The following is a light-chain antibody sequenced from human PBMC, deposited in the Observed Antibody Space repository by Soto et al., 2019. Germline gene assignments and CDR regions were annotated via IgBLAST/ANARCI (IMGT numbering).Light chain of an antibody. CDR1: QSISSW. V-gene: IGKV1-5*03. Sequence: DIQMTQSPSTLSASVGDRVTITCRASQSISSWLAWYQQKPGKAPKLLIYKASSLESGVTSRFSGSGSGTEFTLTISSLQPDYFATYYCQQYNNYPWTFGQGTKVEIK. CDR3: QQYNNYPWT. J-gene: IGKJ1*01. CDR2: KAS.